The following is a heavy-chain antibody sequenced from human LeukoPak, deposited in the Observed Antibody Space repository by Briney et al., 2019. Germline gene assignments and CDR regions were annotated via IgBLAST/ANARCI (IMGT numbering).Heavy chain of an antibody. J-gene: IGHJ3*02. CDR3: ARHDSVQGGSYGGAFDI. CDR1: GGSISSYY. D-gene: IGHD1-26*01. Sequence: ASETLSLTCTVSGGSISSYYWSWIRRPPGKGLEWIGYIYYSGSTNYNPSLKSRVTISVDTSKNQFSLKLSSVTAADTAVYYCARHDSVQGGSYGGAFDIWGQGTMVTVSS. CDR2: IYYSGST. V-gene: IGHV4-59*08.